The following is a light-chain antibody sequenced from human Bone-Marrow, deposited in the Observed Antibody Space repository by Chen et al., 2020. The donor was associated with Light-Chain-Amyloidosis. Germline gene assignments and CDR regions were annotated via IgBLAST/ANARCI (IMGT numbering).Light chain of an antibody. CDR3: QQRSNWPRFT. CDR2: DVS. J-gene: IGKJ3*01. V-gene: IGKV3-11*01. CDR1: QSVSSY. Sequence: EIVLTQSPATLSLSPGERATLSCRASQSVSSYLAWYQQKPGQAPRLLIYDVSNRATGIPARFSGSGSGTDFTRTISSLEPENLAVYYCQQRSNWPRFTFGPGTKVDIK.